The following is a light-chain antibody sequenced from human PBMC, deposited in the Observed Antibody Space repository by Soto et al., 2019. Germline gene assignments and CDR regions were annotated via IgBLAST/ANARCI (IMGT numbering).Light chain of an antibody. Sequence: EIALKQSPATLSLSPGEGATLSCRAGQSVASYLAWYQQKPGKAPRLLIYDASNRATGIPARFSGSGSGTDFTLTISSLEPEDVEVYYCQQYHNWPITFGQVTRLEIK. V-gene: IGKV3-11*01. J-gene: IGKJ5*01. CDR3: QQYHNWPIT. CDR1: QSVASY. CDR2: DAS.